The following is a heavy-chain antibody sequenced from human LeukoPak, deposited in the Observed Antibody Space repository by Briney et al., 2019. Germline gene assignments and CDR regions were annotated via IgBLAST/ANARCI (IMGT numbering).Heavy chain of an antibody. J-gene: IGHJ4*02. CDR3: ARVSGGSSGWYGY. Sequence: SETLSLTCTVSGGSISSYYWSWIRQPPGKGLEWIGYIYYSGSTNYNPSLKSRVTISVDTSKNQFSLKLSSVTAAGTAVCYCARVSGGSSGWYGYWGQGTLVTVSS. D-gene: IGHD6-19*01. CDR1: GGSISSYY. V-gene: IGHV4-59*01. CDR2: IYYSGST.